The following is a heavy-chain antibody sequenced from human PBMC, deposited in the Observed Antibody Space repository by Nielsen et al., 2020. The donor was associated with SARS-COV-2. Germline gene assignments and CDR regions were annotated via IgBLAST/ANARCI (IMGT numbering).Heavy chain of an antibody. J-gene: IGHJ4*02. CDR3: ARDPSGWGLEY. D-gene: IGHD6-19*01. CDR1: GFTVSSNY. CDR2: IYSGGST. V-gene: IGHV3-66*01. Sequence: GESLKISCAASGFTVSSNYMSWVRQAPGKGLEWVSVIYSGGSTYYADSVKGRFTISRDNSKNTLYLQMNSLRAEDTAVYYCARDPSGWGLEYWGQGVLVTVSS.